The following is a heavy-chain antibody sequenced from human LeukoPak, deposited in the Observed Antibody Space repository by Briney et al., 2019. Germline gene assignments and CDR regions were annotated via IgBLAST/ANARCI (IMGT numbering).Heavy chain of an antibody. V-gene: IGHV3-7*01. J-gene: IGHJ4*02. CDR3: ARDRLHYGEYEKTFDY. CDR2: RKDDGNEE. Sequence: GGSLRLSCAASGFTFTSYWMSWVRQAPGKGLEWVANRKDDGNEEYYVDSVKGRFTISRDNAKNSLYLQMYSLRAEDTAVYYCARDRLHYGEYEKTFDYWGQGTLVTVSS. CDR1: GFTFTSYW. D-gene: IGHD4-17*01.